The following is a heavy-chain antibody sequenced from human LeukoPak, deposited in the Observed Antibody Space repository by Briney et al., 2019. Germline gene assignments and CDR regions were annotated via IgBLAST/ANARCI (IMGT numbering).Heavy chain of an antibody. Sequence: PGGSLRLSCAASGFTFSSNYMSWVRQAPGKGLEWVSVIYSGGSTYYADSVKGRFTISRDNSKNTLYLQMNSLRAEDTAVYYRARDTDDSSGYYSDYWGQGTLVTVSS. D-gene: IGHD3-22*01. CDR1: GFTFSSNY. J-gene: IGHJ4*02. V-gene: IGHV3-66*01. CDR2: IYSGGST. CDR3: ARDTDDSSGYYSDY.